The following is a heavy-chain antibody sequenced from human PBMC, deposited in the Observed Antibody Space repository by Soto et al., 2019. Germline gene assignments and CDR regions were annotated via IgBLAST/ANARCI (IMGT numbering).Heavy chain of an antibody. CDR1: GYTFTSYY. V-gene: IGHV1-46*01. CDR3: AREGRYCSSTSCYENRNYYYYGMDV. CDR2: INPSGGST. D-gene: IGHD2-2*01. J-gene: IGHJ6*02. Sequence: QVQLVQSGAEVKKPGASVKVSCKASGYTFTSYYMHWVRQAPGQGLEWMGIINPSGGSTSYAQKFQGRVTMTRDTSTSTVYMELSSLRSEDTAVYYCAREGRYCSSTSCYENRNYYYYGMDVWGQGTTVTVSS.